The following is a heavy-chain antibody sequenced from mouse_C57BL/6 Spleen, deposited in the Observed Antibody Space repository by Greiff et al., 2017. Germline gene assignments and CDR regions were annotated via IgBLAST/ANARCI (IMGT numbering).Heavy chain of an antibody. CDR3: ARGPTRAMDY. CDR1: GFTFSDYY. V-gene: IGHV5-12*01. CDR2: ISNGGGST. Sequence: EVQVVESGGGLVQPGGSLKLSCAASGFTFSDYYMYWVRQTPEKRLEWVAYISNGGGSTYYPDTVKGRFTISRDNAKNTLYLQMSRLKSEDTAMYYCARGPTRAMDYWGQGTSVTVSS. J-gene: IGHJ4*01. D-gene: IGHD1-1*01.